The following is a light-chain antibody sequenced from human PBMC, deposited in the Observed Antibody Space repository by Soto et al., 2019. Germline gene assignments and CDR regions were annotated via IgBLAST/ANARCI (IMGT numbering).Light chain of an antibody. CDR2: EVT. CDR3: ASYAGNNNFVL. Sequence: QSALARPPSASGSPGQSVTISCTGTSSDVGAYNYVSWYQQHPGKAPKLVIYEVTERPSGVPERFSGSKSGSTASLTVSGLQAEDEALYYCASYAGNNNFVLFGGGTKLTVL. V-gene: IGLV2-8*01. J-gene: IGLJ2*01. CDR1: SSDVGAYNY.